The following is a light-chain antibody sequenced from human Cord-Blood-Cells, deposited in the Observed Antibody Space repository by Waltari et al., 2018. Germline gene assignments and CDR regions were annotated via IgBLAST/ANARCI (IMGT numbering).Light chain of an antibody. CDR3: QQIYSTWG. Sequence: DIQMTQSPSSLSASVGDRVTIPSRASQSISSYLNWYQQKPGKAPKLLLSAASSLQSGVPSRFSGSGSGTDFTLTISSLQPEDFAIYYGQQIYSTWGFGQGTKVDIK. J-gene: IGKJ1*01. CDR2: AAS. CDR1: QSISSY. V-gene: IGKV1-39*01.